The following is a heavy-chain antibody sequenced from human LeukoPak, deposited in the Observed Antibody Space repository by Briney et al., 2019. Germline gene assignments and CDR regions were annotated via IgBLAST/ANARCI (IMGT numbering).Heavy chain of an antibody. Sequence: GGSLRLSCAASGFTFSSYAMSWVRQAPGKGLEWVSAISGSGGSTYYADSVKGRFTISRDNPMNTLYLQMNGLRPDDTAVYYCARSLIPGRWYFDLWGRGTLVTVSS. CDR3: ARSLIPGRWYFDL. D-gene: IGHD3-16*01. V-gene: IGHV3-23*01. CDR2: ISGSGGST. J-gene: IGHJ2*01. CDR1: GFTFSSYA.